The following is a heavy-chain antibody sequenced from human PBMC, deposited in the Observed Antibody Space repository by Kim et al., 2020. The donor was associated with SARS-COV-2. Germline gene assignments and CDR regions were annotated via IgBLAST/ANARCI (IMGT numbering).Heavy chain of an antibody. D-gene: IGHD5-12*01. CDR1: GFTFSNAW. CDR3: TTAPTDSGYENDY. Sequence: GGSLRLSCAASGFTFSNAWMSWVRQAPGKGLEWVGRIKSKTDGGTTDYAAPVKGRFTISRDDSKNTLYLQMNSLKTEDTAVYYCTTAPTDSGYENDYWGQGTLVTVSS. J-gene: IGHJ4*02. CDR2: IKSKTDGGTT. V-gene: IGHV3-15*01.